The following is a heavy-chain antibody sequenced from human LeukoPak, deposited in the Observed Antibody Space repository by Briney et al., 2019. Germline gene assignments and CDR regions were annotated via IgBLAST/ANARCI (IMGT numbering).Heavy chain of an antibody. V-gene: IGHV1-18*01. Sequence: ASVKVSCKASGYTFTSYGISWARQAPGQGLEWMGWISAYNGNTNYAQKLQGRVTMTTDTSTSTAYMELRSLRSDDTAVCYCARAKAYCGGDCYRPYYFDYWGQGTLVTVSS. CDR1: GYTFTSYG. CDR3: ARAKAYCGGDCYRPYYFDY. CDR2: ISAYNGNT. J-gene: IGHJ4*02. D-gene: IGHD2-21*02.